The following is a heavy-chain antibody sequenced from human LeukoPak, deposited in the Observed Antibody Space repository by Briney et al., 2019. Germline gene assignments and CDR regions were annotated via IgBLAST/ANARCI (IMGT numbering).Heavy chain of an antibody. CDR1: GGTFSSYA. CDR3: ARDSSVKQPHPDY. V-gene: IGHV1-18*01. J-gene: IGHJ4*02. CDR2: ISAYNGNT. Sequence: ASVKVSCKASGGTFSSYAISWVRQAPGQGLEWMGWISAYNGNTNYAQKLQGRVTMTTDTSTSTAYMELRSLRSDDTAVYYCARDSSVKQPHPDYWGQGTLVTVSS. D-gene: IGHD6-13*01.